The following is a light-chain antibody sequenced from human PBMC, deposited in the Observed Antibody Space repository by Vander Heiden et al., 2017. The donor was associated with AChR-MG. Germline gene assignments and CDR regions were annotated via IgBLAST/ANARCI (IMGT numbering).Light chain of an antibody. V-gene: IGLV1-40*01. CDR1: SSNIGAGYD. CDR2: GNS. Sequence: QSVLTQPPSVSGAPGPRVTISCTGSSSNIGAGYDVHWYQQLPGTAPKLLIYGNSNRPSGVPDRFSGSKSGTSPSLAITGLQAEDEADYYCQSYDSSLSGSRVVFGGGTKLTVL. CDR3: QSYDSSLSGSRVV. J-gene: IGLJ2*01.